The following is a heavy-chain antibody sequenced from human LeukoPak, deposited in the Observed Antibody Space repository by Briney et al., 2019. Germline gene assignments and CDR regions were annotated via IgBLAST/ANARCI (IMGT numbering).Heavy chain of an antibody. CDR2: IYYSGST. Sequence: ASETLSLTCTVSGGSISSYYWSWIRQPPGKGLEWIGYIYYSGSTNYNPSLKSRVTISVDTSKNQFSLKLSSVTAADTAVYYCARVSESGSYYYYYMDVWGKGTTVTVSS. D-gene: IGHD1-14*01. CDR3: ARVSESGSYYYYYMDV. V-gene: IGHV4-59*01. CDR1: GGSISSYY. J-gene: IGHJ6*03.